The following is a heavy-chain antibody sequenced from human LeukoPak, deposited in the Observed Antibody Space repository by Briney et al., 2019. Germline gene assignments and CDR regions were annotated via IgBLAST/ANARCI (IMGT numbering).Heavy chain of an antibody. CDR3: ARGTGQQLNYYYYYMDV. Sequence: ASVKVSCKASGGTFSSYAIGWVRQAPGQGLEWMGGIIPIFGTANYAQKFQGRVTITTDESTSTAYMELSSLRSEDTAVYYCARGTGQQLNYYYYYMDVWGKGTTVTVSS. D-gene: IGHD6-13*01. J-gene: IGHJ6*03. V-gene: IGHV1-69*05. CDR2: IIPIFGTA. CDR1: GGTFSSYA.